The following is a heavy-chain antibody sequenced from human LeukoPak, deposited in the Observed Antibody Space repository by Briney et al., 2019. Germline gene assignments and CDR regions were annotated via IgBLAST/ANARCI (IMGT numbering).Heavy chain of an antibody. CDR3: TRGAGWLIDY. V-gene: IGHV4-59*01. Sequence: PSETLSLTCTVSDDSISDYYRGWVRQPPGKGLEWIGYIHNSGTSTYNLSLKSRVTISADTSKNQFSLKLNSMTTADTAVYYCTRGAGWLIDYWGQGILVTVSS. CDR1: DDSISDYY. CDR2: IHNSGTS. D-gene: IGHD3-16*01. J-gene: IGHJ4*02.